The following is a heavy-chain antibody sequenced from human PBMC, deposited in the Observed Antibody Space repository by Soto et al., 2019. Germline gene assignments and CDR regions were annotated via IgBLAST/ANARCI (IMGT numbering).Heavy chain of an antibody. D-gene: IGHD6-6*01. CDR2: MYYSGST. CDR3: ARSRRYYGMDV. Sequence: SETLSLTCTLSGGSISSGGYYWSWIRQHPGKGLEWIGYMYYSGSTFYNPSPKTRVTISVDTSKNQFFMNLSSVTAADTAVYYCARSRRYYGMDVWGQGTTVTVSS. V-gene: IGHV4-31*03. J-gene: IGHJ6*02. CDR1: GGSISSGGYY.